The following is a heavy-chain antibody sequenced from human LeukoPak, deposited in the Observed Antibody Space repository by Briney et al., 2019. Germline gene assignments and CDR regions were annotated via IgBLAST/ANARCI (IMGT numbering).Heavy chain of an antibody. V-gene: IGHV3-30-3*01. CDR1: GFSFSGYD. CDR3: ARFAAGGSYYYYMDV. Sequence: GGSLRLSCAASGFSFSGYDMHWVRQAPGKGLEWVAVISYEGSNTYHSDSVKGRFTISRDNSKNTLYLQMNSLRADDTAVYYCARFAAGGSYYYYMDVWGKGTTVTVSS. CDR2: ISYEGSNT. J-gene: IGHJ6*03. D-gene: IGHD6-25*01.